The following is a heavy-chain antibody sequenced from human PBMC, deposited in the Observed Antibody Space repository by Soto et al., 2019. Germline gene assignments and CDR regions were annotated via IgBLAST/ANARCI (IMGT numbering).Heavy chain of an antibody. CDR3: AKELWFGELSNYYYMDV. D-gene: IGHD3-10*01. V-gene: IGHV3-23*01. CDR1: GFTFSSYA. CDR2: ISGSGGST. J-gene: IGHJ6*03. Sequence: EVQLLESGGGLVQPGGSLRLSCAASGFTFSSYAMSWVRQAPGKGLEWVSAISGSGGSTYYADSVKGRFTIYRDNSKNTLYLQMNSLRAEDTAVYYCAKELWFGELSNYYYMDVWGKGTTVTVSS.